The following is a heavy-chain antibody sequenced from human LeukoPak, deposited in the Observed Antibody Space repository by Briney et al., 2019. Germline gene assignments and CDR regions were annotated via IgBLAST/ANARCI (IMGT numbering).Heavy chain of an antibody. CDR2: INPSGGST. CDR1: GYTFTSYY. J-gene: IGHJ4*02. Sequence: ASVKVSCKASGYTFTSYYMHWVRQAPGQGLEWMGIINPSGGSTSYAQKFQGRVTMTRDTSISTAYMELSRLRSDDTAVYYCARDKGPYSSGWYFDYWGQGTLVTVSS. D-gene: IGHD6-19*01. CDR3: ARDKGPYSSGWYFDY. V-gene: IGHV1-46*01.